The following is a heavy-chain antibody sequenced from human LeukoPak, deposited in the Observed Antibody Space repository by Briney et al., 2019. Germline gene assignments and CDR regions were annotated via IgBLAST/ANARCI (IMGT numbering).Heavy chain of an antibody. D-gene: IGHD2-21*02. CDR3: AKDGDFRASPFDY. Sequence: PGGSLRLSCAASGFTFSNYGMHWVRQAPGKGLEWVAVISYDGSNKYYADSVKGRFTISRDNSKNTLYLQMNSLRAEDTAVYYCAKDGDFRASPFDYWGQGTLVTVSS. CDR2: ISYDGSNK. V-gene: IGHV3-30*19. J-gene: IGHJ4*02. CDR1: GFTFSNYG.